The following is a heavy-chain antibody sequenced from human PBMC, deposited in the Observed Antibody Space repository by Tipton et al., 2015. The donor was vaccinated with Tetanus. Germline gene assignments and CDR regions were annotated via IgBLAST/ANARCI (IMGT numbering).Heavy chain of an antibody. Sequence: LSLTCAVYGGSFSGNYWNWIRQPPGKGLEWIGEVPHGGSTTYNPSLKSRVTISVDTSKNQFSLKLTSVTAADTAVYYCARGQAGPRANVWGQGTTVIVSS. J-gene: IGHJ6*02. CDR3: ARGQAGPRANV. V-gene: IGHV4-34*01. D-gene: IGHD6-19*01. CDR1: GGSFSGNY. CDR2: VPHGGST.